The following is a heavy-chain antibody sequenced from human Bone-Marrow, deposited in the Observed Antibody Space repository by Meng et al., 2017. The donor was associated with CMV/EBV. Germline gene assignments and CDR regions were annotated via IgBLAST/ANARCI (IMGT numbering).Heavy chain of an antibody. Sequence: ASVKVSCKASGYTFTSYGISWVRQAPGQGLEWMGGIIPIFGTANYAQKFQGRVTMTTDTSTSTAYMELRSLRSDDTAVYYCARGTHYDFWSGYQPNYYYYGMDVWGQGTTVTVSS. CDR3: ARGTHYDFWSGYQPNYYYYGMDV. D-gene: IGHD3-3*01. V-gene: IGHV1-18*01. J-gene: IGHJ6*02. CDR1: GYTFTSYG. CDR2: IIPIFGTA.